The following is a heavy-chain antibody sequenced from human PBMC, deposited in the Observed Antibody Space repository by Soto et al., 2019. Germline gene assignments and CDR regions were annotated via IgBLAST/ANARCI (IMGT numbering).Heavy chain of an antibody. J-gene: IGHJ4*02. V-gene: IGHV1-18*04. CDR2: ISAYNGNT. D-gene: IGHD1-1*01. CDR1: GYTFSSYG. Sequence: QVQLVQSGAEVKKPGASVKVSCKATGYTFSSYGISWVRQAPGQGLEWMGWISAYNGNTDYAQKVQGRVIMTTDTSTSTAYMELRSLRSDDTAVYYCARDFASGTTHFDFWGQGTLVTVSS. CDR3: ARDFASGTTHFDF.